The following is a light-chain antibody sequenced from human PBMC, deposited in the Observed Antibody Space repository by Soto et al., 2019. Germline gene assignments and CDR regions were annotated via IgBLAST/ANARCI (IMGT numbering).Light chain of an antibody. J-gene: IGKJ2*01. CDR2: WAS. CDR3: QQYYSTPYT. V-gene: IGKV4-1*01. CDR1: QSVLYSSNNKNY. Sequence: DIVMTQSPDSLTVSLGEWATINCKSSQSVLYSSNNKNYLAWYQQKPGQPPKLLIYWASTRESGVPDRFSGSGSGKDFTLTSSSLQAEDVAVYYCQQYYSTPYTFGQGTKLEIK.